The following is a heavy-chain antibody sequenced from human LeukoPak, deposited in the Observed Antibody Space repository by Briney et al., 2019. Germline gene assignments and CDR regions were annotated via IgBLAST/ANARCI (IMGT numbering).Heavy chain of an antibody. V-gene: IGHV3-9*01. CDR1: GFSFDNYA. CDR3: AKRGSGTDRYFDY. J-gene: IGHJ4*02. Sequence: GGSLRLSCAASGFSFDNYAIHWVRQVPGEGLHWVSGISWNSADVVYADSVKGRLTISRDNAKNSVSLQMNSLRPEDTALYYCAKRGSGTDRYFDYWGQGTLVTVSS. CDR2: ISWNSADV. D-gene: IGHD3-10*01.